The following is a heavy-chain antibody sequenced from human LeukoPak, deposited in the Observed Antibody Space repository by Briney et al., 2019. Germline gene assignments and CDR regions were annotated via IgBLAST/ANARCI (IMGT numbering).Heavy chain of an antibody. CDR1: GYTFTGYY. V-gene: IGHV1-2*02. J-gene: IGHJ6*02. D-gene: IGHD2-2*02. CDR3: ARSRLGYCSSTSCYTGYGMDV. Sequence: GASVKFSCKASGYTFTGYYMHWVRQAPGQGLEWMGWINPNSGGTNYAQKFQGRVTMTRDTSISTAYMELSRLRFDDTAVYYCARSRLGYCSSTSCYTGYGMDVWGQGTTVTVSS. CDR2: INPNSGGT.